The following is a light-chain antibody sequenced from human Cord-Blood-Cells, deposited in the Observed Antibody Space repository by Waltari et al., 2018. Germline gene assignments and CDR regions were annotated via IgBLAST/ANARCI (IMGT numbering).Light chain of an antibody. V-gene: IGLV2-14*01. Sequence: QSALTQPASVSGSPGQSITISCTGTSSDVGGYNYVSWYQQHPGKAPKLMIYEVRNRPSGFSNRFSGSRSGNTASLTISGLQAEDEADYYCSSYTSSSTLVFGGGTKLTVL. CDR1: SSDVGGYNY. CDR2: EVR. J-gene: IGLJ2*01. CDR3: SSYTSSSTLV.